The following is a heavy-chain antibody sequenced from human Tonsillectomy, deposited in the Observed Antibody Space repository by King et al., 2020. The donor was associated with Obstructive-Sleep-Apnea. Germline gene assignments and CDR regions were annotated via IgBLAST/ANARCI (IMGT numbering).Heavy chain of an antibody. CDR2: ISYSVST. D-gene: IGHD5-24*01. CDR1: GGSISSYY. J-gene: IGHJ4*02. V-gene: IGHV4-59*01. Sequence: VQLQESGPGLVKPSETLSLTCTVSGGSISSYYWSWIRQPPGKGLEWIGYISYSVSTNYNPSLKSPVTISVATSKNRSSLKLGTLTAADTAVYYCARDRVGRDGYNRFDYWGQGTLVTVSS. CDR3: ARDRVGRDGYNRFDY.